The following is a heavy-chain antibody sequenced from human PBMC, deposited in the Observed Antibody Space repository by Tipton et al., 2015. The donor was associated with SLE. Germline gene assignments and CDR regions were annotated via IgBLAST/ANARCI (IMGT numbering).Heavy chain of an antibody. CDR1: GFTFSSYW. CDR3: ARENSIPHNWFDP. CDR2: IKQDGSEK. D-gene: IGHD3-3*02. V-gene: IGHV3-7*01. Sequence: SLRLSCAASGFTFSSYWMSWVRQAPGKGLEWVANIKQDGSEKYYVDSVKGRFTISRDNAKNSLYLQMNSLRAEDTAVYYCARENSIPHNWFDPWGQGTLVTVPS. J-gene: IGHJ5*02.